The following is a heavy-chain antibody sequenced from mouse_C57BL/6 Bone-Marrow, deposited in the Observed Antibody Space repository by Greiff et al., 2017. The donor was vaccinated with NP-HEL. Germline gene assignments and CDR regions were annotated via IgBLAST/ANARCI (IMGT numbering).Heavy chain of an antibody. CDR2: IHPSDSDT. D-gene: IGHD1-1*01. Sequence: QVQLQQPGAELVKPGASVKVSCKASGYTFTSYWMHWVKQRPGQGLEWIGRIHPSDSDTNYNQKFKGKATLTVDKSSSTAYMQHSSLTSEDSAVYYCAIPPSYYGSCYWYFDVWGTGTTVTASS. CDR1: GYTFTSYW. J-gene: IGHJ1*03. CDR3: AIPPSYYGSCYWYFDV. V-gene: IGHV1-74*01.